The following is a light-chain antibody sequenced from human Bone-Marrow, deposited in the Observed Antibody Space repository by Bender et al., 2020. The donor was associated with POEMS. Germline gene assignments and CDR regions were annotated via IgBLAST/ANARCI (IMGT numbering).Light chain of an antibody. CDR2: EVS. CDR1: SSDLGGYFY. Sequence: QSALTQPASVSGPPGQSITISCSGTSSDLGGYFYVSWSQQHPGKAPKLKIYEVSNRPSGVSNRFSGSKSGNTASLTISGLQTEDEADYYCSSYTSSNTDVFGTGTKVTVL. V-gene: IGLV2-14*01. J-gene: IGLJ1*01. CDR3: SSYTSSNTDV.